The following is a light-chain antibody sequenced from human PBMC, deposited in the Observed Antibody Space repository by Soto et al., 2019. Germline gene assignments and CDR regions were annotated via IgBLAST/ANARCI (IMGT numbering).Light chain of an antibody. V-gene: IGKV3-20*01. CDR1: QTVSSAY. Sequence: RVLTQSPSSLSFSPCEIATLSCSTSQTVSSAYLAWYQQKPGQAPRLLIYGASNRASGIPDRFSGSGSGTDFTLTINRLEPEDLAVYYCQQYGSSSFTLGPGTKVDIK. J-gene: IGKJ3*01. CDR3: QQYGSSSFT. CDR2: GAS.